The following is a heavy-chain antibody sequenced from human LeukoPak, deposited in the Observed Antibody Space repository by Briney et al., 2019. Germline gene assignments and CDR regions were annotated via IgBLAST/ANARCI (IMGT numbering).Heavy chain of an antibody. J-gene: IGHJ6*02. CDR3: AKVPYSDYGSGRPPFMDV. V-gene: IGHV3-23*01. D-gene: IGHD3-10*01. CDR2: ISDSGDST. CDR1: GFTSSNYA. Sequence: GGSLRLSCAASGFTSSNYAMSWVRQAPGKGLEWVSTISDSGDSTYYADSVKGRFTISRDNSKNTLYLQMNSLRAEDTAIHYCAKVPYSDYGSGRPPFMDVWGQGTTVAVSS.